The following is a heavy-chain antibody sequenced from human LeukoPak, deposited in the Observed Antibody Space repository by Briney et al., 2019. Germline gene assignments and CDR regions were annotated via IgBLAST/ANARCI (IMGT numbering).Heavy chain of an antibody. Sequence: GGSLRLSCAASGFTFSSYAMSWVRQAPGKGLEWVSAISGSGGSTYYADSVRGRFTISRDNSKSTLYLQMNSLRAEDTAVYYCARDPGYAVYYFDYWGQGTLVTVSS. J-gene: IGHJ4*02. D-gene: IGHD1-1*01. CDR1: GFTFSSYA. CDR2: ISGSGGST. CDR3: ARDPGYAVYYFDY. V-gene: IGHV3-23*01.